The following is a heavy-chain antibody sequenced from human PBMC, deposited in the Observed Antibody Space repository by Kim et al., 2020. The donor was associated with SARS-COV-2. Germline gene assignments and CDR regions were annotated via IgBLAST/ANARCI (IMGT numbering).Heavy chain of an antibody. Sequence: GGSLRLSCAASGFTVSSNYMSWVRQAPGKGLEWVSVIYSGGSTYYAASVKGRFTISSDNSKNTLYLQMNSLRAEDTAVYYCARVRGYGDYVIPYYYYYGMDVWGQGTTVTVSS. V-gene: IGHV3-66*02. CDR2: IYSGGST. CDR1: GFTVSSNY. CDR3: ARVRGYGDYVIPYYYYYGMDV. J-gene: IGHJ6*02. D-gene: IGHD4-17*01.